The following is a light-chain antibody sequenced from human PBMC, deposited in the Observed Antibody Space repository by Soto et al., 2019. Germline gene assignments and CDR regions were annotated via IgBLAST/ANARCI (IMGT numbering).Light chain of an antibody. V-gene: IGKV3-20*01. Sequence: EIVLTQSPGTLSLSPGERATLSCRASQSFRSSYLAWYQQRPGQAPRLLIYAASRRATGIPDRFSGSGSGTDFTLTSSRLEPEDYAVYYCQQYGSSPGFTFGGGTKVEIK. J-gene: IGKJ4*01. CDR3: QQYGSSPGFT. CDR2: AAS. CDR1: QSFRSSY.